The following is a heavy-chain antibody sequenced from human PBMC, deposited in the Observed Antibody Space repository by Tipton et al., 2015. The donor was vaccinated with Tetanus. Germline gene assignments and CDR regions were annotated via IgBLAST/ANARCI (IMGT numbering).Heavy chain of an antibody. Sequence: TLSLTCTVTRGPISSYYWSWIRQAPGKGLEWIASIYFKGDTYYSPSLKSRVTIDVDTSQNLFSLTLTSVTAADTAVYYCARHLYGYWFDPWGQGALVTVSS. J-gene: IGHJ5*02. CDR3: ARHLYGYWFDP. CDR1: RGPISSYY. V-gene: IGHV4-59*04. D-gene: IGHD4-17*01. CDR2: IYFKGDT.